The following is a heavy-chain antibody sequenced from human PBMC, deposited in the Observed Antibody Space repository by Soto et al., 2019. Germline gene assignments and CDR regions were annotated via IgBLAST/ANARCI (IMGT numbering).Heavy chain of an antibody. CDR1: GGSIIASY. D-gene: IGHD1-26*01. CDR3: ARSVLYSGRYRGFDP. CDR2: VHSSGST. J-gene: IGHJ5*02. V-gene: IGHV4-59*01. Sequence: PSETLSLTCTVSGGSIIASYWSWIRQPPGKGLEWIGYVHSSGSTNYNPSLKSRVTISLDTSKNQFSLQLTSLTTADTAVYYCARSVLYSGRYRGFDPWGQGALVTVSS.